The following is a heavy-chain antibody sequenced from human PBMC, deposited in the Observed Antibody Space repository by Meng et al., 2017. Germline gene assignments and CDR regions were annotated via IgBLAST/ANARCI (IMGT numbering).Heavy chain of an antibody. V-gene: IGHV3-23*01. J-gene: IGHJ4*02. Sequence: GESLKISCAASGFTFSSYAMSWVRQAPGKGLEWVSAISGSGGSTYYADSVKGRFTISRDNSKNTLYLQMNSLRAKDTAVYYCARASYYYDSSGYYYEYFDYWGQGTLVTVSS. D-gene: IGHD3-22*01. CDR1: GFTFSSYA. CDR2: ISGSGGST. CDR3: ARASYYYDSSGYYYEYFDY.